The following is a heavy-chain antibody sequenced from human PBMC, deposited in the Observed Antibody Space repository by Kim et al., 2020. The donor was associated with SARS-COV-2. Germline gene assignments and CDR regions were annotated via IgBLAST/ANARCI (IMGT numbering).Heavy chain of an antibody. CDR3: SRDRGGHFDY. D-gene: IGHD3-10*01. CDR2: ISYDGSNK. J-gene: IGHJ4*02. V-gene: IGHV3-30*04. CDR1: GFTFSSYA. Sequence: GGSLRLSCAASGFTFSSYAMHWVRQAPGKGLEWVAVISYDGSNKYYADSVKGRFTISRDNSKNTLYLQMNSLRAEDTAVYYWSRDRGGHFDYWGQGTLVTVSS.